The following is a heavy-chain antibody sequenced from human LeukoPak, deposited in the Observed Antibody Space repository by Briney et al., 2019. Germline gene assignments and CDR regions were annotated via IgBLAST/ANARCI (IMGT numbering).Heavy chain of an antibody. CDR3: AHQGGCSGGSCYSGFDY. J-gene: IGHJ4*02. Sequence: SGPTLVKPTQTLTLTCTFSGFSLSTSGVGVGWIRQPPGKALEWLALIYWNDDKRYSPSLKSRLPITKDTSKNQVVLTMTNMDPVDTATYYCAHQGGCSGGSCYSGFDYWGQGTLVTVSS. V-gene: IGHV2-5*01. D-gene: IGHD2-15*01. CDR1: GFSLSTSGVG. CDR2: IYWNDDK.